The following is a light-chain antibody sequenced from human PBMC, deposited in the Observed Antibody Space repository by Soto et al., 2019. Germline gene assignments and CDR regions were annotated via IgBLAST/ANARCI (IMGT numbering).Light chain of an antibody. Sequence: QSALTQPPSLSGTPGQRVTISCSGSSSNIAGNTVHWYQHLHGTAPKLLIYINDHRPSGVPGRFSASTSGTSGSLAISGLQSDDEADYYCATWDDDLNAAVFGGGTQLTVL. CDR1: SSNIAGNT. CDR3: ATWDDDLNAAV. J-gene: IGLJ7*01. CDR2: IND. V-gene: IGLV1-44*01.